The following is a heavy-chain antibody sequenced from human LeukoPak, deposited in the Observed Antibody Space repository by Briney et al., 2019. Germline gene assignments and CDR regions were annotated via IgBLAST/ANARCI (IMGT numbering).Heavy chain of an antibody. Sequence: ASVKVSCKASGGTFSSYVISWVRQAPGQGLEWMGGIIPIFGTANYAQKFQGRVTITADKSTSTAYMELSSLRSEDTAVYYCAGGYCSSTSCLGWFDPWGQGTLVTVSS. J-gene: IGHJ5*02. V-gene: IGHV1-69*06. CDR1: GGTFSSYV. D-gene: IGHD2-2*01. CDR2: IIPIFGTA. CDR3: AGGYCSSTSCLGWFDP.